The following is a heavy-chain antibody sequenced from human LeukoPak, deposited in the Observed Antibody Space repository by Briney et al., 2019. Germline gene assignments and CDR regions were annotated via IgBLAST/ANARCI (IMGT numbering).Heavy chain of an antibody. V-gene: IGHV4-59*08. Sequence: ASETLSLTCAVYGGSFSGYYWSWIRQPPGRGLEYIGYIYYTGTTNYNPSLNSRVTMSVDTSKNQFSLRLTSVTAADTALYYCARHLSGGTYPLDYWGQGTLVTVSS. D-gene: IGHD1-26*01. CDR2: IYYTGTT. CDR3: ARHLSGGTYPLDY. J-gene: IGHJ4*02. CDR1: GGSFSGYY.